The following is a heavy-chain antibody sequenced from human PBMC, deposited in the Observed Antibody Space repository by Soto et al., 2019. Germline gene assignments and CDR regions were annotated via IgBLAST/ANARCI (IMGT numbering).Heavy chain of an antibody. D-gene: IGHD3-10*01. CDR1: GFTFSDYY. CDR2: ISSSSSYT. J-gene: IGHJ6*02. Sequence: GGSLRLSCAASGFTFSDYYMSWIRQAPGKGLEWVSYISSSSSYTNYADSVKGRFTISRDNAKNSLYLQMNSLRAEDTAVYYCASAPGGITMVRGLYYYGMDVWGQGTTVTVSS. V-gene: IGHV3-11*06. CDR3: ASAPGGITMVRGLYYYGMDV.